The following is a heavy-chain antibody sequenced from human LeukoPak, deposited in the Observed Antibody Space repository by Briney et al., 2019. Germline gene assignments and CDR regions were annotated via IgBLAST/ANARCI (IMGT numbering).Heavy chain of an antibody. Sequence: PGGSLRLSCAASGFTFSSYSMNWVRQVPGKGLEWVSSISSSSSYIYYADSVKGRFTISRDNAKNSLYLQMNSLRAEDTAVYYCARSQSPRITMVRGVTWDYWGQGTLVTVPS. CDR2: ISSSSSYI. J-gene: IGHJ4*02. V-gene: IGHV3-21*01. D-gene: IGHD3-10*01. CDR1: GFTFSSYS. CDR3: ARSQSPRITMVRGVTWDY.